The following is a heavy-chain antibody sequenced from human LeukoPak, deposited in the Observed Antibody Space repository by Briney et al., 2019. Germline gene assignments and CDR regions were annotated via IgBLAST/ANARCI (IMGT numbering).Heavy chain of an antibody. V-gene: IGHV3-9*01. CDR3: AKSNSPGIAVAGTFDI. J-gene: IGHJ3*02. CDR2: ISWNSGSI. Sequence: GRSLRLSCAASGFTFDDYAMHWVRQAPGKGLEWVSGISWNSGSIGYADSVKGRFTISRDNAKNSLYLQMNSLRAEDTASYYCAKSNSPGIAVAGTFDIWGQGTMVTVSS. D-gene: IGHD6-19*01. CDR1: GFTFDDYA.